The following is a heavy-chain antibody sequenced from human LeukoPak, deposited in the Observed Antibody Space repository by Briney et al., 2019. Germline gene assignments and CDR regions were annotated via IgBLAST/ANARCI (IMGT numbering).Heavy chain of an antibody. CDR3: ARTTSLFDY. CDR1: GGSIGTYY. D-gene: IGHD1-26*01. V-gene: IGHV4-59*01. CDR2: IFFSGST. Sequence: SETLSLTCTVSGGSIGTYYWSWIRQPPGKGLEWIGYIFFSGSTRYNPSLESRVTISVDTSKNQCSLKLSSVIAADTAVYYCARTTSLFDYWGQGTLVTVSS. J-gene: IGHJ4*02.